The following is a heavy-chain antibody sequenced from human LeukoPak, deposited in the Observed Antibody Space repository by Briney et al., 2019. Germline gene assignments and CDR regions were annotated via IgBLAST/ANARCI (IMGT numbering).Heavy chain of an antibody. Sequence: SSETLSLTCTVSGGSISSSSYYWGWIRQPPGKGLEWIGSIYYSGSTYYNPSLKSRVTISVDTSKNQFSLKLSSVTAADTAVYYCARLRRVTMVRVVIIFDYWGQGTLVTVSS. J-gene: IGHJ4*02. CDR3: ARLRRVTMVRVVIIFDY. CDR1: GGSISSSSYY. V-gene: IGHV4-39*01. CDR2: IYYSGST. D-gene: IGHD3-10*01.